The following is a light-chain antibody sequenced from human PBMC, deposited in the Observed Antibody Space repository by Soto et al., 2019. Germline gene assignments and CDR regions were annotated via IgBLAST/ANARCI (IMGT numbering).Light chain of an antibody. Sequence: EIVLTQSPGTLSLSPGERATLSCRASQSVSVNYLAWFQQRPGQAPRVLIYGASIRATGIPDRFSGSGSGTDFTLTISRLEPEDFAVYYCHEYGSSPPWTFSQGTKVDIK. CDR3: HEYGSSPPWT. CDR1: QSVSVNY. V-gene: IGKV3-20*01. J-gene: IGKJ1*01. CDR2: GAS.